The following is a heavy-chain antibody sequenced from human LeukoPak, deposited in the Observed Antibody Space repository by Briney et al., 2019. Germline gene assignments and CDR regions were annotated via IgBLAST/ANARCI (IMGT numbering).Heavy chain of an antibody. Sequence: SSVQVSCKASGGTFSSYAISWVRQAPGQGLEWMGGIIPIFGTANYAQKFQGRVTITADESTSTAYMELSSLRSEDTAVYYCARDLWVTTVTTDAFDIWGQGTMLTVFS. CDR1: GGTFSSYA. V-gene: IGHV1-69*01. CDR3: ARDLWVTTVTTDAFDI. CDR2: IIPIFGTA. D-gene: IGHD4-17*01. J-gene: IGHJ3*02.